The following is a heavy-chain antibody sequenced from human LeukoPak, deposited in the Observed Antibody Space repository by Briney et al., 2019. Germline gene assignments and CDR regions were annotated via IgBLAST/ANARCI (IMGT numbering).Heavy chain of an antibody. CDR2: IYYSGST. CDR3: ASSKGPTVYMDV. D-gene: IGHD4-17*01. J-gene: IGHJ6*03. V-gene: IGHV4-31*03. CDR1: GGSISSGGYY. Sequence: PSETLSLTCTVSGGSISSGGYYWSWIRQHPGKGLEWIGYIYYSGSTYYNPSLKSRVTISVDTSKNQFSLKLSSVTAADTAVYYCASSKGPTVYMDVWGKGTTVTVSS.